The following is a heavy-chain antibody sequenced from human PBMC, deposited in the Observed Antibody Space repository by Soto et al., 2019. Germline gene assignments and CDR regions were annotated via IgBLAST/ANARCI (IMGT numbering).Heavy chain of an antibody. CDR2: ITAYKGNT. D-gene: IGHD3-22*01. CDR1: GYSFNTYG. Sequence: QVQLVQSGAEVKKPGASVKVSCKASGYSFNTYGITWVRQAPGQGLEWMGWITAYKGNTHYAQKLQGRVIMTTDTSTSTAYMELRSLRSDDTAVYYCARITDYYDSTGSEFDCWGQGPLVTVSS. CDR3: ARITDYYDSTGSEFDC. J-gene: IGHJ4*02. V-gene: IGHV1-18*01.